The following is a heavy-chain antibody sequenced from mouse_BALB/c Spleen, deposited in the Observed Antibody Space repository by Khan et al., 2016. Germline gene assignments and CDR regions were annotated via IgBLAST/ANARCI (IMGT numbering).Heavy chain of an antibody. CDR2: ISYSGST. Sequence: EVQLQESGPGLVKPSQSLSLTCTVTGYSITSDYAWNWIRQFPGNKLEWMGYISYSGSTSYNPSLKSRISITRDTSKNQFFLQLNSVTSEDTATYFCATTVVAPRFAYWGQRALVTVSA. J-gene: IGHJ3*01. CDR1: GYSITSDYA. D-gene: IGHD1-1*01. V-gene: IGHV3-2*02. CDR3: ATTVVAPRFAY.